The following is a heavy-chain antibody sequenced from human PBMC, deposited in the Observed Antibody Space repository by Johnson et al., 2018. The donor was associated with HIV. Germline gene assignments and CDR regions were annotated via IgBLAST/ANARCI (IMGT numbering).Heavy chain of an antibody. D-gene: IGHD3-16*01. V-gene: IGHV3-30*02. CDR1: GFTFSSYW. Sequence: QMQLVESGGGLVQPGGSLRLSCAASGFTFSSYWMSWVRQAPGQGLEWVAFIRYDGSNKYYADSVKGRFTISRDNSKNTLYLQMNSQRAEDTAVYYCARRFGAAFDIWGQGTRVTVS. CDR3: ARRFGAAFDI. CDR2: IRYDGSNK. J-gene: IGHJ3*02.